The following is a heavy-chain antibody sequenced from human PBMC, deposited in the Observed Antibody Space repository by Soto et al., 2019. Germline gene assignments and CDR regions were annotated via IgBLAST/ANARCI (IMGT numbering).Heavy chain of an antibody. J-gene: IGHJ6*03. CDR3: ARARPGYYMDG. V-gene: IGHV3-74*01. CDR2: ISTDGSTT. D-gene: IGHD1-1*01. Sequence: EVQLVESGGGLVQPGGSLRLSCAASGFTFSSYWMHWVRQAPGKGLVWISRISTDGSTTNHADSVRGRFTISRDNAKDTLYLQMNSLRAEDTAVYYCARARPGYYMDGWGKGTTVTVS. CDR1: GFTFSSYW.